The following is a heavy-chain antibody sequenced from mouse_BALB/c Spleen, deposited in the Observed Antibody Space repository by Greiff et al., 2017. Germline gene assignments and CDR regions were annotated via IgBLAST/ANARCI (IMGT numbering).Heavy chain of an antibody. CDR2: IRSKSNNYAT. J-gene: IGHJ3*01. CDR1: GFTFNTYA. CDR3: VRQGGAY. Sequence: DAGGGLVQPKGSLKLSCAASGFTFNTYAMNWVRQAPGKGLEWVARIRSKSNNYATYYADSVKDRFTISRDDSQSMLYLQMNNLKTEDTAMYYCVRQGGAYWGQGTLVTVSA. V-gene: IGHV10-1*02.